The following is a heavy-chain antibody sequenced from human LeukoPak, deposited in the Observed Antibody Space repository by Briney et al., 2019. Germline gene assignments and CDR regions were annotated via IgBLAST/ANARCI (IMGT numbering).Heavy chain of an antibody. V-gene: IGHV3-48*03. CDR2: ISGSGIK. Sequence: PGGSLRLSCAAPRFTFSIYETNCVRQAPRKGLEWVSYISGSGIKHYADSVKGRFTISRDNAKNSLYLQMNSLRVEDTAVYYCAREDTGVAFDIWGQGTTVTV. CDR1: RFTFSIYE. J-gene: IGHJ3*02. D-gene: IGHD2-8*01. CDR3: AREDTGVAFDI.